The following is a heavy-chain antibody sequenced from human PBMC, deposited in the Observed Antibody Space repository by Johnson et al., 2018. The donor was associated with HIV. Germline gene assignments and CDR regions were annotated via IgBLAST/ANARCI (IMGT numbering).Heavy chain of an antibody. V-gene: IGHV3-30*02. CDR3: AKETRDSRSAFDI. D-gene: IGHD4-11*01. CDR1: GFTVSSNY. CDR2: IQFDGSHK. J-gene: IGHJ3*02. Sequence: QVQLVESGGGLVQPGGSLRLSCAASGFTVSSNYMSWFRQAPGKGLEWVTFIQFDGSHKYSADFVKGRFTISRDTSKKSVFLQMNSLRPEDTAVYYCAKETRDSRSAFDIWGQGTLVTVSS.